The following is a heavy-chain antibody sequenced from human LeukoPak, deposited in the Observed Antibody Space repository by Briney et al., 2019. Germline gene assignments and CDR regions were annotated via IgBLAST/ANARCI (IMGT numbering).Heavy chain of an antibody. CDR1: GYTFTSYD. Sequence: GASVKVSCKASGYTFTSYDINWVRQATGQGLEWMGWMNPNSGNTGYAQKFQGRVTMTRNTSISTAYMELGSLRSEDTAVYYCARGWRIDDFWSGYYTPPNWFDPWGQGTLVTVSS. D-gene: IGHD3-3*01. V-gene: IGHV1-8*01. J-gene: IGHJ5*02. CDR3: ARGWRIDDFWSGYYTPPNWFDP. CDR2: MNPNSGNT.